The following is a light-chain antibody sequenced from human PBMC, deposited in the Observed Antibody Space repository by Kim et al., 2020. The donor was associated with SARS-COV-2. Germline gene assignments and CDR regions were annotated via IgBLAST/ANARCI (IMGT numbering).Light chain of an antibody. V-gene: IGLV3-19*01. Sequence: SSELTQDPAVSVALGQTVRITCQGDSLRRYYASWYQQKPGQAPVLVIYDKNNRPSGIPDRFSGSSSGSTASLTITGTQAEDEADYYCNSRDSSGNHLVFGGGTKLTVL. J-gene: IGLJ3*02. CDR1: SLRRYY. CDR2: DKN. CDR3: NSRDSSGNHLV.